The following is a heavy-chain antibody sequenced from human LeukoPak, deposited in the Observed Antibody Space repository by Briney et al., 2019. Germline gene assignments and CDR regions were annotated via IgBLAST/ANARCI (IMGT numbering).Heavy chain of an antibody. CDR2: IKQDGSEI. CDR3: ASQAFGEFDP. Sequence: GGSLRLSCAASGLTFRSYWMSWVRQAPGKGLEWVANIKQDGSEIYYVDSVKGRFTISRDNAKNPLYLQMNSLRVEDTAVYYCASQAFGEFDPWGQGTLVTVSS. CDR1: GLTFRSYW. J-gene: IGHJ5*02. V-gene: IGHV3-7*01. D-gene: IGHD3-10*01.